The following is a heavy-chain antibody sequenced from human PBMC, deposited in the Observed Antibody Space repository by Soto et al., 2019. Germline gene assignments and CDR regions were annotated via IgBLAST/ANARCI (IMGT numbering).Heavy chain of an antibody. D-gene: IGHD6-13*01. CDR1: GFTFSDYY. V-gene: IGHV3-11*06. CDR2: ISGTSSYI. Sequence: GGSLRLSCAASGFTFSDYYMSWIRQAPGKGLEWVSYISGTSSYINYADSVKGRFTIPRDNAKNSLYLQMNSLRAEDTAVYYCARDVQQLASYWGQGTLVTVSS. J-gene: IGHJ4*02. CDR3: ARDVQQLASY.